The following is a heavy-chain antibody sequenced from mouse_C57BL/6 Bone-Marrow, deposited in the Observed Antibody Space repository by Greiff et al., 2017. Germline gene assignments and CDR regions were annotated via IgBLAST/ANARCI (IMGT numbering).Heavy chain of an antibody. Sequence: DVQLQESGPGLVKPSQTVFLTCTVTGISITTGNYRWSWIRQFPGNKLEWLGYIYYSGTITYNPSLTSRTTITRDTPKNQFFLEMNSLTAEDTATYYCARDLGGGFDYWGQGTTLTVSS. CDR3: ARDLGGGFDY. D-gene: IGHD4-1*01. CDR2: IYYSGTI. V-gene: IGHV3-5*01. CDR1: GISITTGNYR. J-gene: IGHJ2*01.